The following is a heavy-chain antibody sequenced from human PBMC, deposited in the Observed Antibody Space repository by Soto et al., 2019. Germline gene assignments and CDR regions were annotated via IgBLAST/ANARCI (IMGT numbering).Heavy chain of an antibody. Sequence: SETLSLTCTVSGGSISSSSYYWGWIRQPPGKGLEWIGSIYYSGSTYYNPSLKSRVTISVDTSKNQFSLKLSSVTAADTAVYYCARYRIGDYDFWSGYYTVFDYWGQGTLVTVSS. D-gene: IGHD3-3*01. CDR3: ARYRIGDYDFWSGYYTVFDY. J-gene: IGHJ4*02. CDR1: GGSISSSSYY. CDR2: IYYSGST. V-gene: IGHV4-39*01.